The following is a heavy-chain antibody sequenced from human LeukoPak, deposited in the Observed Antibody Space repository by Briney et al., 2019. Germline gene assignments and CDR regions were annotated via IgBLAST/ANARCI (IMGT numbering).Heavy chain of an antibody. V-gene: IGHV1-18*01. CDR3: ARVGFYDILTGFVDY. J-gene: IGHJ4*02. D-gene: IGHD3-9*01. CDR2: ISAYNGNT. CDR1: GYTFTTYG. Sequence: ASVKVSCKASGYTFTTYGISWVRQAPGQRLEWMGWISAYNGNTNDAQKLQGRVTMTTDTSTSTAYMELRSVRSDVTAVYYCARVGFYDILTGFVDYWGQGTLVTVSS.